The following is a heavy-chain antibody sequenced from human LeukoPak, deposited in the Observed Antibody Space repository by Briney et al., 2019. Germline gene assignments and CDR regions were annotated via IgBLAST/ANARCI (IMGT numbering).Heavy chain of an antibody. Sequence: GGSLRLSCAASGFTFSSYGMHWVRQAPGKRLEWVAFIWYDGSNKYYADSVKGRFTISRDNSKNTLYLQMNSLRAEDTAVYYCAKDPGFAYSEDYWGQGTLVTVSS. J-gene: IGHJ4*02. D-gene: IGHD3-3*01. CDR1: GFTFSSYG. CDR2: IWYDGSNK. V-gene: IGHV3-30*02. CDR3: AKDPGFAYSEDY.